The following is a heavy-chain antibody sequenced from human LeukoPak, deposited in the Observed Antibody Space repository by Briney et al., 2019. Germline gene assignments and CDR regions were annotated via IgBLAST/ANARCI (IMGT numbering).Heavy chain of an antibody. CDR1: GFTFSSYG. J-gene: IGHJ4*02. V-gene: IGHV3-33*01. Sequence: GGSLRLSCAASGFTFSSYGMHWVRQAPGKGLEWVAVIWYDGSNKYYADSVKGRFTISRDNSKNTLYLQMNSLKTEDTAMYYCTTAALFYDRSGYPPFDSWGQGTLVTVSS. D-gene: IGHD3-22*01. CDR2: IWYDGSNK. CDR3: TTAALFYDRSGYPPFDS.